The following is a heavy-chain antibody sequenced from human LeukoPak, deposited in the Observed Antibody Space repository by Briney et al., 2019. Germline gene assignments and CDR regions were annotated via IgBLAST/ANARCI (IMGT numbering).Heavy chain of an antibody. V-gene: IGHV4-61*02. CDR1: GGSISSGSYY. D-gene: IGHD3-10*01. Sequence: SETLSLTCTVSGGSISSGSYYWSWIRQPAGKGLEWIGRIYTSGSTNYNPSLKSRVTISVDTSKNQFSLKLSSVTAADTAVYYCASRTYGSGDHYYYYYMDVWGKGITVTVSS. CDR2: IYTSGST. CDR3: ASRTYGSGDHYYYYYMDV. J-gene: IGHJ6*03.